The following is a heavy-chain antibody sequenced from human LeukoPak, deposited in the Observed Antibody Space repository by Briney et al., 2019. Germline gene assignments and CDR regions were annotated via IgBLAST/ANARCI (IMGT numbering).Heavy chain of an antibody. CDR3: ASHYYDSSGYYYGFDY. J-gene: IGHJ4*02. Sequence: SVKVSCKASGGTFSCYAISWVRQAPGQGLEWMGGIIPIFGTANYAQKFQGRVTITADESTSTAYMELSSLRSEDTAVYYCASHYYDSSGYYYGFDYWGQGTLVTVSS. CDR2: IIPIFGTA. CDR1: GGTFSCYA. V-gene: IGHV1-69*13. D-gene: IGHD3-22*01.